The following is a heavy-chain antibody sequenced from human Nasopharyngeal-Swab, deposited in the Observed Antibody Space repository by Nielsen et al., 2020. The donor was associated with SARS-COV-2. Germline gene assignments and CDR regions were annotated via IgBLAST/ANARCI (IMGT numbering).Heavy chain of an antibody. CDR2: IPYSGNT. D-gene: IGHD1-1*01. CDR1: GGSISIEDYY. CDR3: ARDRERRYFNS. Sequence: SETLSLTCTVSGGSISIEDYYWSWVRQHPGKGLEWIGYIPYSGNTYYSPSLKSRLAISIDTYRNKFSLRLRSVTAADTAVYSCARDRERRYFNSWGQGTLVTFSS. J-gene: IGHJ4*02. V-gene: IGHV4-31*03.